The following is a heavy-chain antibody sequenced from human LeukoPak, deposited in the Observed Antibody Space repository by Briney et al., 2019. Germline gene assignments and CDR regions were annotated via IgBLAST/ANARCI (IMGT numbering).Heavy chain of an antibody. J-gene: IGHJ3*02. CDR3: ARYSGSYPHDAFDI. Sequence: SETLSLTCAVYGGSFSGYYWSWIRQPPGKGLEWIGEINHSGSTSYNPSLKSRVTISVDTSKNHFSLKLSSVTAADTAMYYCARYSGSYPHDAFDIWGQGTMVTVSS. CDR1: GGSFSGYY. CDR2: INHSGST. V-gene: IGHV4-34*01. D-gene: IGHD1-26*01.